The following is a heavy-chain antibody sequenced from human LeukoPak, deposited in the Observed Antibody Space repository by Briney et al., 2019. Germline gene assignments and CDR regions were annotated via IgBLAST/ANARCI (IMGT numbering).Heavy chain of an antibody. D-gene: IGHD6-13*01. CDR3: AKEADSSSWYSRKGYFDY. CDR1: GFTFSSYA. Sequence: PGGSLRLSCAASGFTFSSYAMSWVRQAPGKGLEWVSAISGSGGSTYYADSVKGRFTISRDNSKNTLYLQMNSLRAEDTAVYYCAKEADSSSWYSRKGYFDYWGQGTLVTVSS. CDR2: ISGSGGST. J-gene: IGHJ4*02. V-gene: IGHV3-23*01.